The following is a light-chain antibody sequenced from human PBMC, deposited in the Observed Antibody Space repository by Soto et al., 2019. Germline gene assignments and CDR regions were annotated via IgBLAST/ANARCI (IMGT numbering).Light chain of an antibody. CDR3: QQRSNWPPLT. CDR2: DAS. CDR1: QNVNNF. V-gene: IGKV3-11*01. Sequence: EIVLTQSPATLSLSPGERATLSCRASQNVNNFLAWYQQIPGQAPRLLIYDASNRATGIPARFSGSGSGTDFTLTISSLEPEDFAVYYCQQRSNWPPLTVGGGTKVEIK. J-gene: IGKJ4*01.